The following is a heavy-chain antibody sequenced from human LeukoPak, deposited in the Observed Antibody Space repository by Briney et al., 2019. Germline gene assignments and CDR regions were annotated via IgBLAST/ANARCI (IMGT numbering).Heavy chain of an antibody. Sequence: ASVKVSCKASGYTFTSYGISWVRQAPGLGLEWMGWISAYNGNTNYAQKLQGRVTMTTDTSTSTAYMELSSLRSEDTAVYYCARSPPPNYYDSIDIWGQGTMVTVSS. CDR3: ARSPPPNYYDSIDI. J-gene: IGHJ3*02. D-gene: IGHD3-22*01. CDR1: GYTFTSYG. V-gene: IGHV1-18*01. CDR2: ISAYNGNT.